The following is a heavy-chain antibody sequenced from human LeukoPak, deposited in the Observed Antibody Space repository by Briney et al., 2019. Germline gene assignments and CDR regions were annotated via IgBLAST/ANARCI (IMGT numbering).Heavy chain of an antibody. D-gene: IGHD6-19*01. CDR2: IYSGGST. CDR1: GFTVSSNY. J-gene: IGHJ4*02. Sequence: GGSLRLSCAASGFTVSSNYMSWVRQAPGKGLEWVSVIYSGGSTHYADSVKGRFTISRDNSKNTLYLQMNSLRAEDTAVYYCARDSPGYSSGWWGQGTLVTVSS. CDR3: ARDSPGYSSGW. V-gene: IGHV3-66*02.